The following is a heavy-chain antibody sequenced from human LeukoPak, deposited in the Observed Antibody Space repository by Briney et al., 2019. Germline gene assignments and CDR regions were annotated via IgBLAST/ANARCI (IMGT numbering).Heavy chain of an antibody. D-gene: IGHD5-12*01. Sequence: PGGSLRLSRAAPGFTFSSYAMSWFRQAPGKGLEWVSCISGSGGSTLYAASVKGRFTISRDTSKKTVYLQMNSLRAEDTAVYYCAKDRVAHFFYWYFDLWGRGTLVTVSS. CDR2: ISGSGGST. V-gene: IGHV3-23*01. J-gene: IGHJ2*01. CDR1: GFTFSSYA. CDR3: AKDRVAHFFYWYFDL.